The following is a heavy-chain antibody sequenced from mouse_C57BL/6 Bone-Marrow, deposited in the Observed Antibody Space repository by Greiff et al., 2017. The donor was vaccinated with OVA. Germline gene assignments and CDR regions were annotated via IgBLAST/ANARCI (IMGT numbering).Heavy chain of an antibody. CDR1: GYTFTSYW. CDR3: ACSYYSNYQFAY. Sequence: QVQLQQPGAELVMPGASVKLSCKASGYTFTSYWMHWVKQRPGQGLEWIGEIDPSDSYTNYNQKFKGKSTLTVDKSSSTAYMQLSSLTSEDSAVYYVACSYYSNYQFAYWGQGTLVTVSA. V-gene: IGHV1-69*01. CDR2: IDPSDSYT. J-gene: IGHJ3*01. D-gene: IGHD2-5*01.